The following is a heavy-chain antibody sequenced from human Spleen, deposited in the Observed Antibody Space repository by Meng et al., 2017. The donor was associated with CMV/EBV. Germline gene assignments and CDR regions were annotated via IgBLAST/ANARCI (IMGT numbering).Heavy chain of an antibody. J-gene: IGHJ4*02. CDR2: INHSGST. CDR1: GGSFSGYY. V-gene: IGHV4-34*01. D-gene: IGHD2-8*01. CDR3: ARATNGELDY. Sequence: LTCAVYGGSFSGYYWSWIRQPPGKGLEWIGEINHSGSTNYNPSLKSRVTISVDTSKNQFSLKLSSVTAADTAVYYCARATNGELDYWGQGTLVTVSS.